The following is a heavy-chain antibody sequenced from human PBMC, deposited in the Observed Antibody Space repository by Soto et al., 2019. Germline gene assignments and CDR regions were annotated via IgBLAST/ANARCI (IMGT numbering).Heavy chain of an antibody. J-gene: IGHJ4*02. D-gene: IGHD6-6*01. CDR3: ARDSSSFLFYFDY. CDR2: IWYDGSNK. CDR1: GFTFSSYG. V-gene: IGHV3-33*01. Sequence: GGSLRLSCAASGFTFSSYGMHWVRQAPGKGLEWVAVIWYDGSNKYYADSVKGRFTISRDNSKNTLYLQMNSLRAEDTAVYYCARDSSSFLFYFDYWGQGTLVTVSS.